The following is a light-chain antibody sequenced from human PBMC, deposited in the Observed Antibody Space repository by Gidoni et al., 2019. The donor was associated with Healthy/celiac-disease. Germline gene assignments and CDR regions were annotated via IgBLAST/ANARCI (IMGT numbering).Light chain of an antibody. CDR1: QGVSSSY. CDR3: QQYGSSIT. Sequence: ETALTQSPGTLSLSPGESATLSCRASQGVSSSYLAWYQQPPGQAPRLLIYGASSGATGIPDMFGGGGSGSDFTLTISRLEPEDFAVYYCQQYGSSITFGGGTKVEIK. V-gene: IGKV3-20*01. CDR2: GAS. J-gene: IGKJ4*01.